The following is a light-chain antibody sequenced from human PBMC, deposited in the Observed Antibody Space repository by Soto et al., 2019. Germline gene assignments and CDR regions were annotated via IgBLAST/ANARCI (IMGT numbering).Light chain of an antibody. CDR1: QSVTNSF. Sequence: EIGLSQSPGTLSLSPGERATLSCRASQSVTNSFLDWYQQKPGQAPRLLIYGASRRATGIPDRFPGSGSGTDFTLTISRLEPEDVAVYYCQQYVSSPWAFGQGTKVEI. CDR3: QQYVSSPWA. CDR2: GAS. J-gene: IGKJ1*01. V-gene: IGKV3-20*01.